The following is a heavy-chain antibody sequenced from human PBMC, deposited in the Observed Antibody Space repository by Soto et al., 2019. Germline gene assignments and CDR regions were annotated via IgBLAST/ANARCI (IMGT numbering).Heavy chain of an antibody. D-gene: IGHD1-26*01. CDR1: GYTFTSYY. V-gene: IGHV1-46*01. CDR3: AIEKVGATSVHVFDV. J-gene: IGHJ3*01. CDR2: INPSGGIT. Sequence: ASVKVSCKASGYTFTSYYMHWVRQAPGQGLEWMGIINPSGGITSYAQKFQGRVTMTRDTSTSTVYMELSSLRSEDTAVYYCAIEKVGATSVHVFDVWGQGTMVTVSS.